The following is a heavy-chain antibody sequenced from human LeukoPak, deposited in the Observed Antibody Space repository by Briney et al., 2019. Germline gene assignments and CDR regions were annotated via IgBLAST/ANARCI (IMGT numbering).Heavy chain of an antibody. D-gene: IGHD5-12*01. CDR1: GFTFSSYA. V-gene: IGHV3-30*04. CDR3: ARDSNSGYDKGGYFDY. CDR2: ISYDGSNK. Sequence: PGGSLRLSCAASGFTFSSYAMHWVRQAPGKGLEWVAVISYDGSNKYYADSVKGRFTISRDNSKNTLYLQMNSLRAEDTAVYYCARDSNSGYDKGGYFDYWGQGTLVTVSS. J-gene: IGHJ4*02.